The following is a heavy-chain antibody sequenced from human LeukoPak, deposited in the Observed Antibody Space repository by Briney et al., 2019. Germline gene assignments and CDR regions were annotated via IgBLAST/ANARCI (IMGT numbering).Heavy chain of an antibody. Sequence: PGGSLRLSCAASGFTFSDSYMTWIRQAPGKGLEWVSYISNSGSSIYYADSVKGRVTISRDNAKNSLYLQMNSLRAEDTAVYYCARYYDFWSSYSSYYYMDVWGKGTTVTVSS. D-gene: IGHD3-3*01. J-gene: IGHJ6*03. V-gene: IGHV3-11*04. CDR2: ISNSGSSI. CDR1: GFTFSDSY. CDR3: ARYYDFWSSYSSYYYMDV.